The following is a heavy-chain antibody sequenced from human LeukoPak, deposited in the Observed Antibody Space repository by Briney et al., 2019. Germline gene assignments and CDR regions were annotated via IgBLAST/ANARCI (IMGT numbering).Heavy chain of an antibody. V-gene: IGHV3-23*01. Sequence: GGSLRLSCAASGFTFSDYYMSWVRQPPGKGLEWVSAISGSGGGTYYADSVKGRFTISRDNSKNTLYLQMNSLRAEDTAVYYCAKQPSALAGTYDYWGQGTLVTVSS. CDR1: GFTFSDYY. CDR3: AKQPSALAGTYDY. CDR2: ISGSGGGT. D-gene: IGHD6-19*01. J-gene: IGHJ4*02.